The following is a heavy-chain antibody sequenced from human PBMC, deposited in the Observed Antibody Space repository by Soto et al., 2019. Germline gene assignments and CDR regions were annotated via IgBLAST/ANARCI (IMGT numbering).Heavy chain of an antibody. CDR2: IYYSGST. CDR1: GGSISSYY. Sequence: SETLSLTCTVSGGSISSYYWSWIRQPPGKGLEWIGYIYYSGSTNYNPSLKSRVTISVDTSKNQFSLKLSSVTAADTAVYYCARDGGLQKHYGDYGGYYDFCGRRTLVTVSA. V-gene: IGHV4-59*12. J-gene: IGHJ4*02. D-gene: IGHD4-17*01. CDR3: ARDGGLQKHYGDYGGYYDF.